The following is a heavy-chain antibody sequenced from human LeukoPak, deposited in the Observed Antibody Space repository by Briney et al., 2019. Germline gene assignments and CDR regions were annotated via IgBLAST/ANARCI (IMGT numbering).Heavy chain of an antibody. Sequence: PGGSLRLSCTTSGLTFSTSGFNWVRQAPGKGLDWVASIGPTGFDRYHADSIKGLFTIARDNANNFLYLQMDSLRAEDTAVYYCATETNGRHYDYWGQGTLLTVSS. CDR1: GLTFSTSG. D-gene: IGHD1-14*01. CDR3: ATETNGRHYDY. J-gene: IGHJ4*02. V-gene: IGHV3-21*06. CDR2: IGPTGFDR.